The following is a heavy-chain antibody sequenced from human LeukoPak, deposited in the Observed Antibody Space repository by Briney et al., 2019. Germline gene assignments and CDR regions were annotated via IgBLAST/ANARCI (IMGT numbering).Heavy chain of an antibody. V-gene: IGHV4-39*02. CDR2: IYSSGST. J-gene: IGHJ6*03. D-gene: IGHD2-2*01. CDR3: ARGRTGYQLLPTKKNYSYYYVDV. CDR1: GASISGSGYY. Sequence: SETLSLTCTVSGASISGSGYYWGWIRQPPGKGLEWIGNIYSSGSTYYNASLQSRVTISIDTSKNQFSLRLNSVTAADTAMYFCARGRTGYQLLPTKKNYSYYYVDVWGKGTSVTVSS.